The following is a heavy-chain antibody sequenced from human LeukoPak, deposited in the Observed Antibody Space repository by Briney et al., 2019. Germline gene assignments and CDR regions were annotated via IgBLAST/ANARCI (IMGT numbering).Heavy chain of an antibody. D-gene: IGHD3-16*01. J-gene: IGHJ3*02. CDR3: ASPRIMITFGGVRRGAFDI. Sequence: SETLSLTCAVYGGSFSGYYWSWIRQPPGKGLEWIGEINHSGSTNYNPSLKSRVTISVDTSKNQFSLKLNSVTAADTAVYCCASPRIMITFGGVRRGAFDIWGQGTMVTVSS. V-gene: IGHV4-34*01. CDR2: INHSGST. CDR1: GGSFSGYY.